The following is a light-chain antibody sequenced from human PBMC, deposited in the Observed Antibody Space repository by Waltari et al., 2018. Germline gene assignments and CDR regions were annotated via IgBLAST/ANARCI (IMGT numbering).Light chain of an antibody. CDR3: QQSYSTLYT. Sequence: DIQMTQSPSSLSASVGERVTITCRASQSISSYLNWYQQKPGKAPKLLIYAASNLQGGVPSRFSGSGSGTDFTLTISSLQPEDFAIYYCQQSYSTLYTFGQGTKLEIK. CDR2: AAS. CDR1: QSISSY. J-gene: IGKJ2*01. V-gene: IGKV1-39*01.